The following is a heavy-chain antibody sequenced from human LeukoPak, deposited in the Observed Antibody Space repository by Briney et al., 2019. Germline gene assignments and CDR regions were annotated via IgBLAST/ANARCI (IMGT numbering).Heavy chain of an antibody. J-gene: IGHJ4*02. D-gene: IGHD1-26*01. CDR2: INHSDGYT. V-gene: IGHV1-46*01. Sequence: ASVKVSCKASGYTFTSYYIHWVRPPPGQGLEWMGLINHSDGYTKYAQKFQGSVTITPDESTRTAYMDLCRIESEDTPVYGCAISSNGSSSDYWSQGTLVTVPS. CDR3: AISSNGSSSDY. CDR1: GYTFTSYY.